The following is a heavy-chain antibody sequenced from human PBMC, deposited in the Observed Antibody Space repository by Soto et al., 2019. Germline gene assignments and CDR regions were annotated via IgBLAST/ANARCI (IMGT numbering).Heavy chain of an antibody. Sequence: CAASGFTFSSYGMHWVRQAPGKGLEWVAVISYDGSNKYYADSVKGRFTISRDNSKNTLYLQMNSLRAEDTAVYYCAKGSFRKWLPVPYDYWGQGTLVTVSS. CDR1: GFTFSSYG. V-gene: IGHV3-30*18. CDR3: AKGSFRKWLPVPYDY. D-gene: IGHD5-12*01. J-gene: IGHJ4*02. CDR2: ISYDGSNK.